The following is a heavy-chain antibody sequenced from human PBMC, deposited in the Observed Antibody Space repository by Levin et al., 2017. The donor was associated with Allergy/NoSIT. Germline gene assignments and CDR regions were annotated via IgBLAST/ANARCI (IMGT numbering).Heavy chain of an antibody. V-gene: IGHV4-31*03. CDR1: GDSMSGRDYY. J-gene: IGHJ6*02. CDR2: IHHSGSA. Sequence: SQTLSLTCSVSGDSMSGRDYYWTWIRQYPGRGLEWIGFIHHSGSAYYNPSLKSRLAMSLDTSKSQFSLRLTSVTVADTAVYFCARDECAWFGECYGMDVWGQGTTVIASS. CDR3: ARDECAWFGECYGMDV. D-gene: IGHD3-10*01.